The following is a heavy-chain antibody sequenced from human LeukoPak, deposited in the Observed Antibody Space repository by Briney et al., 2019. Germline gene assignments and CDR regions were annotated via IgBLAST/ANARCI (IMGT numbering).Heavy chain of an antibody. CDR1: GFTFSNYD. CDR2: ISSSSSYI. V-gene: IGHV3-21*01. D-gene: IGHD5-24*01. J-gene: IGHJ4*02. CDR3: ARGEEKATITALDS. Sequence: GGSLRLSCAASGFTFSNYDMHWVRQAPGKGLEWVSAISSSSSYIYYADSIKGRFTVSRDNAENSLYLQMSSLRAVDTAVYFCARGEEKATITALDSWGQGTLVTVSS.